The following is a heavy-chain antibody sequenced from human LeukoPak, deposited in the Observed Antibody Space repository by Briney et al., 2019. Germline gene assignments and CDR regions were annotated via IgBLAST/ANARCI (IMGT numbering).Heavy chain of an antibody. D-gene: IGHD3-16*02. Sequence: ASVKVSCKASGYTFTSYAMNWVRQAPGQGLEWMGWINTNTGNPTYAQGFAGGFIFSLDTSVSTAYLQLSSLPAEDPAVYYCARREINYVWGSYRLVDPQHFASWGQGPLVTVSS. V-gene: IGHV7-4-1*02. CDR1: GYTFTSYA. CDR2: INTNTGNP. J-gene: IGHJ4*02. CDR3: ARREINYVWGSYRLVDPQHFAS.